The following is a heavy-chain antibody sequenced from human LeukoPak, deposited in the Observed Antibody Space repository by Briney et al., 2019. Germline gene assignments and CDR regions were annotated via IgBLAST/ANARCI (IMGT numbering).Heavy chain of an antibody. Sequence: GGSLRLSCAASGFTFTNAWMDWVRQAPGKGLEWVGRIKIRPDGGTTDYAAPVKGRFTISRDDSKNTLYLHMNSLKTEDTAVYYCITVYDSVANWGQGTLVTVSS. CDR1: GFTFTNAW. CDR2: IKIRPDGGTT. CDR3: ITVYDSVAN. J-gene: IGHJ4*02. V-gene: IGHV3-15*01. D-gene: IGHD5-12*01.